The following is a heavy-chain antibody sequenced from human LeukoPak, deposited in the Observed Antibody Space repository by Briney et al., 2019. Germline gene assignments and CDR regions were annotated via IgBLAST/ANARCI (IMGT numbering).Heavy chain of an antibody. CDR2: ISAYNGNT. CDR1: GYTFTSYG. J-gene: IGHJ4*02. V-gene: IGHV1-18*01. D-gene: IGHD2-15*01. CDR3: ARLGVGYCSGGSCYSGAQDY. Sequence: ASEKVSCKASGYTFTSYGISWVRQAPGQGLEWMGWISAYNGNTNYAQKLQGRVTMTTDTSTSTAYMELSSLRSEDTAVYYCARLGVGYCSGGSCYSGAQDYWGQGTLVTVSS.